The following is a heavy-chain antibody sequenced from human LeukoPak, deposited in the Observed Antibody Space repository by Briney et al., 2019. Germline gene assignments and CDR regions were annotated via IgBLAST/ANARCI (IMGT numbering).Heavy chain of an antibody. Sequence: SETLSLTCTVLGYSTSGGYYWGWIRQSPGKGLEWIGSIHQTGSTYYNPSLQSRVSISLDRSKSRSSLRLPSVTAADTAVYFCARSKSWAHADSWGQGTLVTVSS. CDR2: IHQTGST. D-gene: IGHD1-26*01. J-gene: IGHJ4*02. CDR1: GYSTSGGYY. V-gene: IGHV4-38-2*02. CDR3: ARSKSWAHADS.